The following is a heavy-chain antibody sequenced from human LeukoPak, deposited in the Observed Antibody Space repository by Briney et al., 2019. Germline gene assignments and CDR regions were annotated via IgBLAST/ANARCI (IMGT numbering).Heavy chain of an antibody. CDR2: IYYSGST. J-gene: IGHJ4*02. CDR3: ARSRGYTDGQTIDY. V-gene: IGHV4-39*07. Sequence: SETLSPTCTVSGGSISSSSYYWGWIRQPPGKGLEWLVGIYYSGSTYYNPSLKSRVTISVHTSKNQFSLKLSSVTAADTAVYYCARSRGYTDGQTIDYWGQGTLVTVSS. CDR1: GGSISSSSYY. D-gene: IGHD5-18*01.